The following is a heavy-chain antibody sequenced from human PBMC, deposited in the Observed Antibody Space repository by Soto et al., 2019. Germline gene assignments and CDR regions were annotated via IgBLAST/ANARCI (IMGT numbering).Heavy chain of an antibody. Sequence: QVQLQESGPGLVKPSETLSLTCTVSGGSISSYYWSWIRQPPGKGLEWIGYIYYSGSTNYNPSLQSRVTISVDTSKNQFSLKLSSVTAADTAVYYCARGSIAVAGLFDYWGQGTLVTVSS. D-gene: IGHD6-19*01. V-gene: IGHV4-59*01. CDR1: GGSISSYY. CDR3: ARGSIAVAGLFDY. J-gene: IGHJ4*02. CDR2: IYYSGST.